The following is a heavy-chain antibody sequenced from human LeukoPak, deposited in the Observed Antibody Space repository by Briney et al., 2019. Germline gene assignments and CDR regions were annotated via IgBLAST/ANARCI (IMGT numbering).Heavy chain of an antibody. CDR2: IIPILGIA. CDR3: ARPYSGSYYGMDV. J-gene: IGHJ6*02. V-gene: IGHV1-69*04. D-gene: IGHD1-26*01. CDR1: GGTFSSYA. Sequence: SVKVSCKASGGTFSSYAISWVRQAPGQGLEWMGRIIPILGIANYAQKFQGRVTITADKSTSTAYMELSSLRSEDTAVYYCARPYSGSYYGMDVWGQGTTVTVSS.